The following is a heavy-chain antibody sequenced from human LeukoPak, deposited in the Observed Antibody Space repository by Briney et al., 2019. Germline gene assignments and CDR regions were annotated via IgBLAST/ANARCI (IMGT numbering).Heavy chain of an antibody. J-gene: IGHJ4*02. CDR1: GGSISSYY. D-gene: IGHD2-21*02. V-gene: IGHV4-59*01. Sequence: SETLSLTRTVSGGSISSYYWSWIRQPPGKGLEWIGYIYYSGSTNYNPSLKSRVTISVDTSKNQFSLKLSSVTAADTAVYYCASFLCGGDCYVDYWGQGTLVTVSS. CDR3: ASFLCGGDCYVDY. CDR2: IYYSGST.